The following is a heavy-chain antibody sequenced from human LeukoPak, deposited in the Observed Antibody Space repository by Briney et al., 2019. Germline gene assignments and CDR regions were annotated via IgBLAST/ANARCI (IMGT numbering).Heavy chain of an antibody. CDR1: GGSISSYY. CDR2: IYYSGST. D-gene: IGHD5-24*01. V-gene: IGHV4-59*12. J-gene: IGHJ3*02. Sequence: SSETLSLTCTVSGGSISSYYWSWIRQPPGKGLEWIGYIYYSGSTNYSPSLKSRVTISVDTSKNQFSLKLSSVTAADTAVYYCARPMATISSMYAFDIWGQGTMVTVSS. CDR3: ARPMATISSMYAFDI.